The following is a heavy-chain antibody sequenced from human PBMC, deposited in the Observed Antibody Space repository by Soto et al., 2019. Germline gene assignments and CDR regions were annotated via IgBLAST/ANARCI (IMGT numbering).Heavy chain of an antibody. J-gene: IGHJ4*02. CDR3: ARYNRESLLDY. CDR1: GYTFTSYG. V-gene: IGHV1-18*01. D-gene: IGHD1-20*01. Sequence: GASVKVSCKASGYTFTSYGISWVRQAPGQGLEWMGWISAYNGNTNYAQKLQGRVTMTRDTSTSTVYMELSSLRSEDTAVYYCARYNRESLLDYWGQGTQVTVSS. CDR2: ISAYNGNT.